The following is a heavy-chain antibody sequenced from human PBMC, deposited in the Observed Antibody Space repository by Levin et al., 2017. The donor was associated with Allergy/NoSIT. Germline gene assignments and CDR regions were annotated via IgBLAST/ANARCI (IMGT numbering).Heavy chain of an antibody. Sequence: GESLKISCAASGFTFTSYDMHWVRQVKGKGLEWVSAIGTDGDTHYPVSVKGRFSISRENAKNSVYLQMNNLRAGDTAVYYCARARRFNYYNGMDVWGQGTTVTVSS. D-gene: IGHD3-16*01. J-gene: IGHJ6*02. CDR3: ARARRFNYYNGMDV. V-gene: IGHV3-13*01. CDR1: GFTFTSYD. CDR2: IGTDGDT.